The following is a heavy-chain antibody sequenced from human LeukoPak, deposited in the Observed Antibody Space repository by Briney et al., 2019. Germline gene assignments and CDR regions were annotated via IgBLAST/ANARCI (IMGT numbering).Heavy chain of an antibody. J-gene: IGHJ4*02. Sequence: GGSLRLSCAASGFTFSSYAMSRVRQAPGKGLEWVSAISGSGGSTYYADSVKGRFTISRDNSKNTLYLQMNSLRAEDTAVYYCAKDQLKWLGSFDYWGQGTLVTVSS. D-gene: IGHD6-19*01. CDR2: ISGSGGST. CDR1: GFTFSSYA. CDR3: AKDQLKWLGSFDY. V-gene: IGHV3-23*01.